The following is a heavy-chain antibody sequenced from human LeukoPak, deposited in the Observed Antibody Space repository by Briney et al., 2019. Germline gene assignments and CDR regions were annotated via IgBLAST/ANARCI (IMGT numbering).Heavy chain of an antibody. D-gene: IGHD6-19*01. J-gene: IGHJ4*02. CDR3: ARGGRQWLVDY. CDR1: GGSISSYY. CDR2: IYYSGST. V-gene: IGHV4-59*01. Sequence: SETLSLTCTVSGGSISSYYWSWIRQPPGKGLEWIGYIYYSGSTNYNPSLKSRVTISVDTSKNQFSLKLSSVTAADTAVYYCARGGRQWLVDYWGQGTLVTVSS.